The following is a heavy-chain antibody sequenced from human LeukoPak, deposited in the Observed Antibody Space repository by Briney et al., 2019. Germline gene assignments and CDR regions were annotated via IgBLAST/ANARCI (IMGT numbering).Heavy chain of an antibody. V-gene: IGHV4-39*07. Sequence: KASETLSLTCTVSGGSISSSSYYWGWIRQPPGKGLEWIGSIYYSGSTYYNPSLKSRVTISVDTSKNQFSLKLSSVTAADTAVYYCAREKRRDGYNYLDYWGQGTLVTVSS. J-gene: IGHJ4*02. D-gene: IGHD5-24*01. CDR3: AREKRRDGYNYLDY. CDR2: IYYSGST. CDR1: GGSISSSSYY.